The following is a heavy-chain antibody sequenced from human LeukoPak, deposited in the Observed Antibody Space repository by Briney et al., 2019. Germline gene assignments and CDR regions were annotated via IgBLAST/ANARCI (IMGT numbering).Heavy chain of an antibody. CDR3: AKATFGTGIAAAGLDP. Sequence: GGSLRLSCAASGFIFDDYAMHWVRQAPGEGLEWVSGISWDSGSIGYADSVKGRFTISRDNAKNSLYLQMNSLRAEDTALYYCAKATFGTGIAAAGLDPWGQGTLVTVSS. CDR2: ISWDSGSI. V-gene: IGHV3-9*01. CDR1: GFIFDDYA. D-gene: IGHD6-13*01. J-gene: IGHJ5*02.